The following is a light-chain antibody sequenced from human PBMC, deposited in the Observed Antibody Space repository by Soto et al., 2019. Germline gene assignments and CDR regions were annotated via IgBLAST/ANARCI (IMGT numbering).Light chain of an antibody. J-gene: IGLJ2*01. CDR3: SSFTRSNTLV. CDR2: EFS. V-gene: IGLV2-14*01. Sequence: QSVLTQPASVSGSPGQSIAISCSGTSSDIGYYNYVSWYQKNPGKAPRLVIYEFSNRPSGVSRRFSGSKSDNTASLIISGLQAEDEAEYYCSSFTRSNTLVFGGGTKLTVL. CDR1: SSDIGYYNY.